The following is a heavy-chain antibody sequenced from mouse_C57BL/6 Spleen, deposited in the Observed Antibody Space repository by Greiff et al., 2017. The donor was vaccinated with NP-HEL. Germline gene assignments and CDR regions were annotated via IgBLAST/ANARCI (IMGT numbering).Heavy chain of an antibody. CDR2: ILPGSGST. Sequence: VKLMESGAELMKPGASVKLSCKATGYTFTGYWIEWVKQRPGHGLEWIGEILPGSGSTNCNEKFKGKATFTADTSSNTAYMQLSSLTTEDSAIYYCARRGDYDGFAYWGQGTLVTVSA. D-gene: IGHD2-4*01. V-gene: IGHV1-9*01. J-gene: IGHJ3*01. CDR1: GYTFTGYW. CDR3: ARRGDYDGFAY.